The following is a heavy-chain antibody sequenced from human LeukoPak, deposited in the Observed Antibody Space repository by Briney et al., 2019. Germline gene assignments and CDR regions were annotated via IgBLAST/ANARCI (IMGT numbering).Heavy chain of an antibody. V-gene: IGHV3-21*01. D-gene: IGHD3-22*01. J-gene: IGHJ4*02. Sequence: GGSLRLSCAASGFTFSNAWMNWVRQAPGKGLEWVSSISSSSSYIYYADSVKGRFTISRDNAKNSPSLQMNSLRAEDTAVYYCARPRFDSSGYALLDYWGQGTLVTVSS. CDR2: ISSSSSYI. CDR3: ARPRFDSSGYALLDY. CDR1: GFTFSNAW.